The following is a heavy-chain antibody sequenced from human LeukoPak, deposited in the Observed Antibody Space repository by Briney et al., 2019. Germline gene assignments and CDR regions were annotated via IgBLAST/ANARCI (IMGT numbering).Heavy chain of an antibody. Sequence: GGSLRLSCAASGFTFSGFEMNWVRQAPGKGLEWVSYISGSGRNIYYGDSVKGRFTISRDNAKNSLYLQMNSLRGEDTAVYYCARDALGGCWIDRWGQGTLVTVSS. V-gene: IGHV3-48*03. J-gene: IGHJ5*02. CDR1: GFTFSGFE. CDR2: ISGSGRNI. D-gene: IGHD3-16*01. CDR3: ARDALGGCWIDR.